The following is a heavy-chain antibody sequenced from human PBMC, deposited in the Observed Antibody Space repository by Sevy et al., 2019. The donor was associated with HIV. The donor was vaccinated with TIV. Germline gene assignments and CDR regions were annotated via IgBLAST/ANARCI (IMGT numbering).Heavy chain of an antibody. J-gene: IGHJ3*02. CDR3: FTMIVVVIKAGLAFDI. D-gene: IGHD3-22*01. V-gene: IGHV3-15*01. CDR1: GFTFSNAW. CDR2: IKSKTDGGTT. Sequence: GGSLRLSCAASGFTFSNAWMSWVRQAPGKGLEWVGRIKSKTDGGTTDYAAPGKGRFTISRDDSKNTLYLQMNSLKTEDTAVYYCFTMIVVVIKAGLAFDIWGQGTMVTVSS.